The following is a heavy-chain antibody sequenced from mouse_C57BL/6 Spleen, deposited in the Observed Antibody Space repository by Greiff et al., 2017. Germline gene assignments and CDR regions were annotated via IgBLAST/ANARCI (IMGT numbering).Heavy chain of an antibody. Sequence: QVQLQQPGTELVKPGASVKLSCKASGYTFTSYWMHWVKQRPGQGLEWIGNINPSNGGTNYNEKFKSKATLTVDKSSSTAYMQLSSLTSEDSAVYYCARIDGYYSYYYAMDYWGQGTSVTVSS. CDR3: ARIDGYYSYYYAMDY. CDR2: INPSNGGT. CDR1: GYTFTSYW. J-gene: IGHJ4*01. D-gene: IGHD2-3*01. V-gene: IGHV1-53*01.